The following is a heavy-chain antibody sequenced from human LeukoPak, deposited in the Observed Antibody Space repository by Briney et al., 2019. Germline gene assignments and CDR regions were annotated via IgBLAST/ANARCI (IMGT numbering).Heavy chain of an antibody. V-gene: IGHV3-7*05. CDR3: ARIGVYGDTFDI. D-gene: IGHD2-8*01. CDR2: IKQDGSEK. CDR1: GFTFSRNW. Sequence: GGSLRLSCAASGFTFSRNWMSWVRQAPVKGLEWVANIKQDGSEKHYVDYVKGRFTISRDNAKNSLYLQMNSLRAEDPAVYYCARIGVYGDTFDIWGQGTMVTVSS. J-gene: IGHJ3*02.